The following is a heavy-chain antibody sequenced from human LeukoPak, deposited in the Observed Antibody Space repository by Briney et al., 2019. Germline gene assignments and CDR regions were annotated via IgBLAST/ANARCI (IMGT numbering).Heavy chain of an antibody. J-gene: IGHJ4*02. D-gene: IGHD6-19*01. Sequence: GGSLRLSCGASGFTFSNAWMSWVRQAPGKGLEWVGRIKTKIDGGTTDYAAPVKGRFTISRDDSKNTLYLQMNSLKTEDTAVYYCTTQPWQVDYWGQGTLVAVSS. CDR3: TTQPWQVDY. CDR2: IKTKIDGGTT. CDR1: GFTFSNAW. V-gene: IGHV3-15*01.